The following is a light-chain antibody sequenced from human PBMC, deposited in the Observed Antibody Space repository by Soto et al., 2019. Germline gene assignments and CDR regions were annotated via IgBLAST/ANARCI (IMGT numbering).Light chain of an antibody. Sequence: QSALTQPPSASGSPGQSVSISCTGTGSDVGTYNFVSWYQQHPGKAPKLLIYEVTKRPSGVPDRFSGSKSGNTASLTFSGLQAEDEAEYFCSSYTGDRHFYVFGTGTKVTVL. J-gene: IGLJ1*01. V-gene: IGLV2-8*01. CDR3: SSYTGDRHFYV. CDR1: GSDVGTYNF. CDR2: EVT.